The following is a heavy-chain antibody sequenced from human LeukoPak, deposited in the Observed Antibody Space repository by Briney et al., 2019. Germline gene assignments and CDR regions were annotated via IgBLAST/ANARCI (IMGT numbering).Heavy chain of an antibody. CDR3: TRTTHLCDFWSGYPTNP. Sequence: GGSLRLSCTDPGFTLGDYTMTWVRQAPGKGLERVGFIRSKAYGGPTEYAASVKGRFTISRDDSKSNAYLQMHSLKTEVTAVYYCTRTTHLCDFWSGYPTNPWGQGTLVTVSS. CDR2: IRSKAYGGPT. J-gene: IGHJ5*02. CDR1: GFTLGDYT. V-gene: IGHV3-49*04. D-gene: IGHD3-3*01.